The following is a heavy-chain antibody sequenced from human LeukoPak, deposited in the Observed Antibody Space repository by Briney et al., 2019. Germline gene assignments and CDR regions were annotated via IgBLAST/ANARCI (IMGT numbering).Heavy chain of an antibody. CDR2: ISWNSGSI. D-gene: IGHD2-15*01. CDR3: AKDSCSGGSCYFDY. V-gene: IGHV3-9*01. J-gene: IGHJ4*02. Sequence: GGSLRLSCAASGFTFDDYAMHWVRQAPGKGLEWVSGISWNSGSIGYADSVKGRFTISRDNAKNSLYLQMNSLRAEDTALYYCAKDSCSGGSCYFDYWGQGTLVTVSS. CDR1: GFTFDDYA.